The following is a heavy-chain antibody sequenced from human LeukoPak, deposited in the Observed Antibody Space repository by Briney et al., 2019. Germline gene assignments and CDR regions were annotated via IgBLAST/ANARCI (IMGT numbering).Heavy chain of an antibody. CDR1: GGSISSGGYY. CDR3: ARVRYYFDY. CDR2: IYHSGST. D-gene: IGHD4-17*01. Sequence: LSETLSLTCTVSGGSISSGGYYWSWIRQPPGKGLEWIGYIYHSGSTYYNPSLKSRVTISVDRSKNQFSLKLSSVTAADTAVYYCARVRYYFDYWGQGTLVTVSS. V-gene: IGHV4-30-2*01. J-gene: IGHJ4*02.